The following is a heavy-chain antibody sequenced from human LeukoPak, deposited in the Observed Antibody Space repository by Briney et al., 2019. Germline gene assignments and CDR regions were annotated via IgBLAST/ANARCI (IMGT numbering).Heavy chain of an antibody. J-gene: IGHJ3*02. D-gene: IGHD4-17*01. CDR2: IYYSGST. CDR3: ARVRGPDYGDQTGAFDI. V-gene: IGHV4-39*07. Sequence: SETLSLTCTVSGGSISSSSYYWGWIRQPPGKGLEWIGSIYYSGSTYYNPSLKSRVTISVDTSKNQFSLKLSSVTAADTAVYYCARVRGPDYGDQTGAFDIWGQGTMVTVSS. CDR1: GGSISSSSYY.